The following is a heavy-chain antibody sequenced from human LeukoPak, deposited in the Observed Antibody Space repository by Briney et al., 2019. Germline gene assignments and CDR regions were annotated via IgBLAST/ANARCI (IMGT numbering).Heavy chain of an antibody. CDR1: GGSISSYY. Sequence: PSETLSLTCTVSGGSISSYYWSWIRQPAGKGLEWIGRIYAGGTASYDPSLRSRVTMSADMSKNQLSLKLTSVTAADTAVYYCTRVDILYGGYYFDYWGQGTLVTVSS. D-gene: IGHD3-9*01. J-gene: IGHJ4*02. CDR3: TRVDILYGGYYFDY. V-gene: IGHV4-4*07. CDR2: IYAGGTA.